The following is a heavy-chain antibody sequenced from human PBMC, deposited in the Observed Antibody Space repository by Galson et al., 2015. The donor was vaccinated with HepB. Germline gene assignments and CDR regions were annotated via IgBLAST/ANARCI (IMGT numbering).Heavy chain of an antibody. CDR3: TRAVVVVPAAIPDY. CDR1: GFTFGDYA. V-gene: IGHV3-49*04. J-gene: IGHJ4*02. D-gene: IGHD2-2*02. Sequence: SLRLSCAASGFTFGDYAMSWVRQAPGKGLEWVGFIRSKAYGGTTEYAASVKGRFTISRDDSKSIAYLQMNSLKTEDTAVYYCTRAVVVVPAAIPDYWGQGTLVTVSS. CDR2: IRSKAYGGTT.